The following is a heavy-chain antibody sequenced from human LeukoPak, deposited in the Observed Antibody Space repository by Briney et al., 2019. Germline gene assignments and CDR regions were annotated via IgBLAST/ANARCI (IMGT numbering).Heavy chain of an antibody. CDR2: INHSGST. V-gene: IGHV4-34*01. CDR3: ARAYRAYYGMDV. Sequence: SETLSLTCAVYGGSFSGYYWSWIRQPPGKGLEWIGEINHSGSTNYNPSLKSRVTISVDTSKNQFSLKLSSVTAADTAVYYCARAYRAYYGMDVWGQGTTVTVSS. J-gene: IGHJ6*02. CDR1: GGSFSGYY. D-gene: IGHD1-14*01.